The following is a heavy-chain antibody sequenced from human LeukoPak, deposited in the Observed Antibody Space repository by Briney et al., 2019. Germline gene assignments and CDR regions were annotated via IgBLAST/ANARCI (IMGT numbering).Heavy chain of an antibody. CDR1: GFTFSSYA. CDR2: ISGSGGST. CDR3: AKTYDSSGYFDY. V-gene: IGHV3-23*01. D-gene: IGHD3-22*01. Sequence: GGSLRLSCAASGFTFSSYAMSWVRLAPGKGLEWVSAISGSGGSTYYADSVKGRFTISRDNSKNTLYLQMHSLRAEDTAVYYCAKTYDSSGYFDYWGQGTLVTVSS. J-gene: IGHJ4*02.